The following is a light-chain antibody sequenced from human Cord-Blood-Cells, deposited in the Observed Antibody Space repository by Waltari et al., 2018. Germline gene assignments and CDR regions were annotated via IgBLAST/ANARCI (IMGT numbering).Light chain of an antibody. CDR3: SSYTSSSTWV. CDR1: SSDVGGYNY. J-gene: IGLJ3*02. CDR2: DVS. V-gene: IGLV2-14*01. Sequence: QSALTQPASVSGSPGQSITISCTGTSSDVGGYNYVSWYQPHPGKAPKLMIYDVSNRPSGVSNRCSGSKSGNTASLTISGLQAEDEADYYCSSYTSSSTWVFGGGTKLTVL.